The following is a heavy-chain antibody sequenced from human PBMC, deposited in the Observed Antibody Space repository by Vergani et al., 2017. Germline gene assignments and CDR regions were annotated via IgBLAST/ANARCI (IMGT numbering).Heavy chain of an antibody. CDR3: ARSPTMDV. V-gene: IGHV4-34*01. J-gene: IGHJ6*03. CDR2: INHSGST. Sequence: QVQLQQWGAGLLKPSETLSLTCAVYGGSFSGYYWSWIRQPPGKGLEWIGEINHSGSTNYNPSLKRRVTISVDTSKDQFSLKLSSVTAADTAVYYCARSPTMDVWGKGTTVTVSS. CDR1: GGSFSGYY.